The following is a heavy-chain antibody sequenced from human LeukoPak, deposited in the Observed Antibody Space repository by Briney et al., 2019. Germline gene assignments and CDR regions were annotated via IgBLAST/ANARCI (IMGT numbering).Heavy chain of an antibody. CDR3: ARVDAYYDILTGYPI. CDR2: IIPIFGTA. V-gene: IGHV1-69*13. Sequence: SVKVSCKASGGTFSSYAISWVRQAPGQGLEWMGGIIPIFGTANYAQKFQGRVTITADESTSTAYMELSSLRSEDTAVYYCARVDAYYDILTGYPIWGQGTLVTLSS. J-gene: IGHJ4*02. CDR1: GGTFSSYA. D-gene: IGHD3-9*01.